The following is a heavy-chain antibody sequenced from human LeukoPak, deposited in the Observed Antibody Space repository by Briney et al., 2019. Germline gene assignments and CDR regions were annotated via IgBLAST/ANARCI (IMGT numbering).Heavy chain of an antibody. J-gene: IGHJ4*02. CDR1: GGSISSSSNY. Sequence: SETLSLTCTVSGGSISSSSNYWGWIRQPPGKGLEWIGSLYYSGSAYYNPSLKSRVTISVDTSKNQFSLKLSSVTAADTAVYYCARRELSTIDYWGQGTLVTVPS. CDR3: ARRELSTIDY. D-gene: IGHD2-2*01. V-gene: IGHV4-39*01. CDR2: LYYSGSA.